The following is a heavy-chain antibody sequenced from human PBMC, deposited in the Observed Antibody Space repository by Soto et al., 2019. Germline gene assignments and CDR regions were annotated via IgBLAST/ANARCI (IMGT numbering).Heavy chain of an antibody. CDR2: IIPIFGTA. CDR1: GGTFSSYA. J-gene: IGHJ4*02. V-gene: IGHV1-69*01. D-gene: IGHD3-22*01. Sequence: QVQLVQSGAEVKKPGYSVKVSCKASGGTFSSYAISWVRQAPGQGLEWMGGIIPIFGTANYAQKFQGRVTITADESTSTAYMELSSLRSEDTAVYYCARDRYLYYYDSSGYYFDYWGQGTLVTVAS. CDR3: ARDRYLYYYDSSGYYFDY.